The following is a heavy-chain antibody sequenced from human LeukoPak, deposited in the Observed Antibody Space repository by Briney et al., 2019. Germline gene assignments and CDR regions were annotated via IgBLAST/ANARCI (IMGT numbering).Heavy chain of an antibody. J-gene: IGHJ4*02. Sequence: GGSLRLSCAASGFKFDDYDMSWVRQVPGKGLEWVAGVTSDDGNTGYVDSVKGRFAISRDNTENSLFLQMNSLRAEDTAVYYCAKSPYSSHFDYWGQGTLVTVSS. CDR2: VTSDDGNT. D-gene: IGHD5-18*01. CDR3: AKSPYSSHFDY. CDR1: GFKFDDYD. V-gene: IGHV3-20*04.